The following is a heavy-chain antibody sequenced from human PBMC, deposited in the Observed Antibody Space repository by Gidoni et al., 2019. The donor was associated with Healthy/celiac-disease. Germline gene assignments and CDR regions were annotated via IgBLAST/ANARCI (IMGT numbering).Heavy chain of an antibody. J-gene: IGHJ6*03. V-gene: IGHV3-21*01. D-gene: IGHD6-13*01. CDR3: ARARAAAGPYYYYYMDV. CDR2: ISSSSSYI. CDR1: GFTFSSYS. Sequence: EVQLVESGGGLVKPGGSLRLSCAASGFTFSSYSMNWVRQAPGKGLEWVSSISSSSSYIYYADSVKGRFTISRDNAKNSLYLQMNSLRAEDTAVYYCARARAAAGPYYYYYMDVWGKGTTVTVSS.